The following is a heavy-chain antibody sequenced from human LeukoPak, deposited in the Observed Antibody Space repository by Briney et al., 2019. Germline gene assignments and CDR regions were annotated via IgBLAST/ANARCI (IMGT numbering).Heavy chain of an antibody. V-gene: IGHV3-11*01. CDR3: AKDCNGGNCYIDY. J-gene: IGHJ4*02. Sequence: GGSLRLSCAASGFTFSDYYMSWIRQAPGKGLEWVSYISSSGSTIYYADSVKGRFTISRDNAKNSLYLQMNSLRAEDTAVYYCAKDCNGGNCYIDYWGQGTLVTVAS. CDR2: ISSSGSTI. D-gene: IGHD2-15*01. CDR1: GFTFSDYY.